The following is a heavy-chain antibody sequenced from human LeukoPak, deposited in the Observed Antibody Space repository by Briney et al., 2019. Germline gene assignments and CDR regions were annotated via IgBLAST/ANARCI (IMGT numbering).Heavy chain of an antibody. D-gene: IGHD1-26*01. CDR2: IYHSGST. CDR1: GYSISSGYY. CDR3: ANEVGATTHFDY. J-gene: IGHJ4*02. Sequence: PSETLSLTCTVSGYSISSGYYWGWIRQPPGKGLEWIGSIYHSGSTYYNPSLKSRVTISVDTSKNQFSLKLSSVTAADTAVYYCANEVGATTHFDYWGQGTLVTVSS. V-gene: IGHV4-38-2*02.